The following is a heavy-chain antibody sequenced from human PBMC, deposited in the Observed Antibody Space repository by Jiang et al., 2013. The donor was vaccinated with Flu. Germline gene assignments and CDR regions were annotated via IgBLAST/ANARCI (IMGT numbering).Heavy chain of an antibody. CDR3: AKELVPAALYGMDV. V-gene: IGHV3-30*18. D-gene: IGHD2-2*01. Sequence: GRSLRLSCAASGFTFSSYGMHWVRQAPGKGLEWVAVISYDGSNKYYADSVKGRFTISRDNSKNTLYLQMNSLRAEDTAVYYCAKELVPAALYGMDVWGQGTTVTVSS. CDR2: ISYDGSNK. CDR1: GFTFSSYG. J-gene: IGHJ6*02.